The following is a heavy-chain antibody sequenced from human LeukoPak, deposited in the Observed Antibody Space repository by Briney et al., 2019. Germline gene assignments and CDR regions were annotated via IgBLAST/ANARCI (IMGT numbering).Heavy chain of an antibody. J-gene: IGHJ4*02. Sequence: ASVKVSCKASGYTFTSYAMHWVRQAPGQRLEWMGWINAGNGNTKYSQKFQGRVTITRDTSASTAYMELSSLRSEDTAVYYCARDMGPYYYDSSGYYGYWGQGTLVTVSS. CDR1: GYTFTSYA. D-gene: IGHD3-22*01. CDR3: ARDMGPYYYDSSGYYGY. CDR2: INAGNGNT. V-gene: IGHV1-3*01.